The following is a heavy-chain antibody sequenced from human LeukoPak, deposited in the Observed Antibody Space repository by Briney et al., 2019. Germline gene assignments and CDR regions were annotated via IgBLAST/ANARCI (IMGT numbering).Heavy chain of an antibody. CDR1: GFTFSSYG. V-gene: IGHV3-30*03. J-gene: IGHJ3*02. Sequence: GGSLRLSCAASGFTFSSYGMHWVRQSPGKGLEWMALISYDGSYKDFADSVQGRFTISRDNSKNTLYLQMNSLRPEDTAVYYCASWDPQLGDAFDIWGQGTMVTVSS. D-gene: IGHD3-16*01. CDR2: ISYDGSYK. CDR3: ASWDPQLGDAFDI.